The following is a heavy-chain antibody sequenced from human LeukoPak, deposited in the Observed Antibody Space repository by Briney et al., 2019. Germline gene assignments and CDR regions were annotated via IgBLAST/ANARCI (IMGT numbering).Heavy chain of an antibody. D-gene: IGHD5-18*01. J-gene: IGHJ6*03. V-gene: IGHV4-39*07. CDR1: GGSISSSSYY. Sequence: SETLSLTCTVSGGSISSSSYYWGWIRQPPGKGLEWIGSIYYSGSTYYNPSLKSRVTISVDTSKNQFSLKLSSVTAADTAVYYCARGSRYSYANYYYMDVWGKGTTVTISS. CDR2: IYYSGST. CDR3: ARGSRYSYANYYYMDV.